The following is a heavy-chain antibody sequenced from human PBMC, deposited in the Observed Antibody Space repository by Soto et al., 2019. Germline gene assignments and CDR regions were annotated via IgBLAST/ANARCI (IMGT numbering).Heavy chain of an antibody. CDR2: VNHSGEA. V-gene: IGHV4-34*01. D-gene: IGHD6-13*01. CDR3: ARDLAAVPRAFDY. CDR1: GGSFRNYY. J-gene: IGHJ4*02. Sequence: SETLSLTCGVYGGSFRNYYWIWVRQPPGKGLEWIGEVNHSGEATYNPSLKSRVTISVDTSKTQFSLNLRSVTAADTAVYYCARDLAAVPRAFDYWGRGTLVTVSS.